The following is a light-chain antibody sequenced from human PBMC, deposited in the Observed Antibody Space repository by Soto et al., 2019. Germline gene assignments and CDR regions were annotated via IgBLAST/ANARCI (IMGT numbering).Light chain of an antibody. Sequence: DIQMTQSPSSLSASVGDRVTITCQASQDISNNLHWYQVKPGKAPKLLIYDASNLETGVPSRFSGSGSGTDFTFTINSLEPEDVATYYCQQYDDLPRTFGRGPSCRSN. J-gene: IGKJ2*01. V-gene: IGKV1-33*01. CDR1: QDISNN. CDR2: DAS. CDR3: QQYDDLPRT.